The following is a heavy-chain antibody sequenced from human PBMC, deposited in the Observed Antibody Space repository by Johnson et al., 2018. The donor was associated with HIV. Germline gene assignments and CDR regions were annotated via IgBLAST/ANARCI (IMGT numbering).Heavy chain of an antibody. Sequence: QVQLVESGGGLVQPGGSLRLSCAAPGFTFSIYSMHWVRQAPGKGLEWVAIISYDGTNEYYADSVQGRFTISRDNSKNTLYLQMNSLRAEDTAMYYCARETRDDAFDIWGQGTMVTVSS. CDR2: ISYDGTNE. V-gene: IGHV3-30-3*01. CDR1: GFTFSIYS. CDR3: ARETRDDAFDI. D-gene: IGHD2-2*01. J-gene: IGHJ3*02.